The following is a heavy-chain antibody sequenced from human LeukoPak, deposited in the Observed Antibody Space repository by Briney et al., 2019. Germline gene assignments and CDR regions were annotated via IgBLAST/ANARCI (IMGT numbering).Heavy chain of an antibody. CDR1: GYSFTSYW. J-gene: IGHJ6*03. V-gene: IGHV5-51*01. Sequence: GESLKISCKGSGYSFTSYWIGWVRPVPGKGLEWMGIIYPGDSDTRYSPSFQGQVTISADKSISTAYLQWSSLKASDTAMYYCARHGMYCSSTSCQLFYMDVWGKGTTVTVSS. CDR3: ARHGMYCSSTSCQLFYMDV. D-gene: IGHD2-2*01. CDR2: IYPGDSDT.